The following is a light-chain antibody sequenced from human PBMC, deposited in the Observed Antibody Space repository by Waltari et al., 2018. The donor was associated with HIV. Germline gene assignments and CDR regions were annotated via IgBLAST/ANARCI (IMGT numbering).Light chain of an antibody. J-gene: IGLJ2*01. V-gene: IGLV2-14*03. CDR3: CSYSDSGTIL. Sequence: SALTQPASVSGSPGQSITISCLGASSDIGSFDYVSWYQQHPDKAPKLILYDVTYRSSGVSGRFSGSRSGSMASLTISGLQPEDEADYFCCSYSDSGTILFGVGTRVTVL. CDR2: DVT. CDR1: SSDIGSFDY.